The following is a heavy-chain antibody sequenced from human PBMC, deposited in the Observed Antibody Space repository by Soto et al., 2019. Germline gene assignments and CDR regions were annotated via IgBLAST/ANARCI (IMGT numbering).Heavy chain of an antibody. V-gene: IGHV1-69*01. J-gene: IGHJ6*02. CDR3: ARGGAAPGGMDV. CDR2: IIPIFGTA. D-gene: IGHD3-10*01. Sequence: QVQLVQSGAEVKKPGSSVKVSCKASGGTFSSYAISWVRQAPGQGLEWMGGIIPIFGTANYAQKFQGRVTSSADECTSAADRGLSCLSGEDRAVYYCARGGAAPGGMDVWGQGTTVTVSS. CDR1: GGTFSSYA.